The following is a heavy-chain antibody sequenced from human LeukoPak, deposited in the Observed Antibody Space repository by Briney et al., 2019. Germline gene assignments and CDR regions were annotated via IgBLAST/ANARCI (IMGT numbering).Heavy chain of an antibody. D-gene: IGHD2-2*01. V-gene: IGHV4-34*01. J-gene: IGHJ6*02. Sequence: SETLSLTCAVYGGSFSGYYCRWIRQPPGKGLEWIGEINHSGSTNYNPSLKSRVTISVDTSKNQFSLKLTSMTAADTAVYYCARQGYCSSSTCPTYYYYYGMDVWGQGTTGTVSS. CDR3: ARQGYCSSSTCPTYYYYYGMDV. CDR1: GGSFSGYY. CDR2: INHSGST.